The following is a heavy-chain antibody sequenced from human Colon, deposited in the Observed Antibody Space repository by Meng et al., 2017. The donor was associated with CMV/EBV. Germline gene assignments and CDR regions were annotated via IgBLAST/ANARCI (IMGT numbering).Heavy chain of an antibody. CDR1: GFVFDDFD. D-gene: IGHD2-15*01. V-gene: IGHV3-20*04. J-gene: IGHJ4*02. Sequence: GGSLRLSCAASGFVFDDFDISWVRLIPGKGLEWVSGAKWNGDKAGYADSVEGRFTVSRDNGKNSLYLQMDSLRDEDSGFYYCARETSAVPRMFDIWGQGTLVTVSS. CDR3: ARETSAVPRMFDI. CDR2: AKWNGDKA.